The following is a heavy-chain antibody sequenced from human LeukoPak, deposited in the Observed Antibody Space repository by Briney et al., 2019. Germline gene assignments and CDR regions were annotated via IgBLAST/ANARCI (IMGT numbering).Heavy chain of an antibody. J-gene: IGHJ4*02. CDR1: GFNFANHA. CDR2: ISGGGDIT. CDR3: VREDTPATANY. V-gene: IGHV3-23*01. D-gene: IGHD2-21*02. Sequence: GGSLRLSCAASGFNFANHAMSWVRQTPGKGLEWVSAISGGGDITYYADSVTGRFTISRDNSKDTLFLQMHSLRPGDTVVYYCVREDTPATANYWDQGTLVTISS.